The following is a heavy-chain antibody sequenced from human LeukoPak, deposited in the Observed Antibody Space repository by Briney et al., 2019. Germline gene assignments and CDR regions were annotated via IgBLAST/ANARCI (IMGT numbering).Heavy chain of an antibody. Sequence: ASVKVSCKASGYTFTGYYMHWVRQAPGQGLEWMGWINPNSGGTNYAQKFQGWVTMTRDTSISTAYMELSRLRSDDTAVYYCARDQGYSGSYSTYWGQGTLVTVSS. J-gene: IGHJ4*02. D-gene: IGHD1-26*01. CDR3: ARDQGYSGSYSTY. V-gene: IGHV1-2*04. CDR1: GYTFTGYY. CDR2: INPNSGGT.